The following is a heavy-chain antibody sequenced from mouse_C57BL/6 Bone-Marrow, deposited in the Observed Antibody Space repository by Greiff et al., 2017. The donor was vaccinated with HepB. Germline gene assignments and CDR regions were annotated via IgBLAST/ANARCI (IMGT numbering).Heavy chain of an antibody. CDR3: AREICDY. J-gene: IGHJ2*01. V-gene: IGHV3-6*01. CDR2: ISYDGSN. CDR1: GYSITSGYY. Sequence: EVKLMESGPGLVKPSQSMSLTCSVTGYSITSGYYWNWIRQFPGNKLEWMGYISYDGSNNYNPSLKNRISITRDTSKNQFFLKLNSVTTEDTATYYCAREICDYWGQGTTLTVSS.